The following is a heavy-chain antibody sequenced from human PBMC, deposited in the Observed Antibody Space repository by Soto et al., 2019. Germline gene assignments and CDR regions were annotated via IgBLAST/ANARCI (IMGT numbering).Heavy chain of an antibody. CDR3: ARDYHSSSWYTTHFDY. Sequence: GGSLRLSCAASGFTFSSYAMSWVRQAPGKGLEWVSAISGSGGSTYYADSVKGRFTISRDNAKNTLYLQMNSLRAEDTAVYYCARDYHSSSWYTTHFDYWGQGTLVTVSS. J-gene: IGHJ4*02. D-gene: IGHD6-13*01. CDR1: GFTFSSYA. CDR2: ISGSGGST. V-gene: IGHV3-23*01.